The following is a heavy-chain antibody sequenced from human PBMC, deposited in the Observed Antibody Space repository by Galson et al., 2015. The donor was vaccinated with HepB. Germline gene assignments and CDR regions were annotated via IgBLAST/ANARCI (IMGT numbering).Heavy chain of an antibody. J-gene: IGHJ6*03. CDR1: GFTFDDYA. Sequence: SLRLSCAASGFTFDDYAMHWVRQPPGKGLEWVSGINWNSGFIGYADSVKGRFTISRDNVKNSLYLQMNSLRAEDTALYYCAKERASNYYYYMDVWGKGTTVTVSS. V-gene: IGHV3-9*01. D-gene: IGHD1-26*01. CDR3: AKERASNYYYYMDV. CDR2: INWNSGFI.